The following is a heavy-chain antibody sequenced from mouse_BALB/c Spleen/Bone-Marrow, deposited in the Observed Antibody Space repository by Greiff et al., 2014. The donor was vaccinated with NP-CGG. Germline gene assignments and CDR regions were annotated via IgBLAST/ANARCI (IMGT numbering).Heavy chain of an antibody. D-gene: IGHD2-14*01. Sequence: QVQLQQPGAELVMPGASVKMSCKASGHTFTDYWMHWVKQRPRQGLEWIGAIDTSDSYTSYNQKFKGKATLTVDESSSTAYMQLSSLTSEDSAVYYCARSDYRYDPFAYWGQGTLVTVSA. V-gene: IGHV1-69*01. J-gene: IGHJ3*01. CDR3: ARSDYRYDPFAY. CDR1: GHTFTDYW. CDR2: IDTSDSYT.